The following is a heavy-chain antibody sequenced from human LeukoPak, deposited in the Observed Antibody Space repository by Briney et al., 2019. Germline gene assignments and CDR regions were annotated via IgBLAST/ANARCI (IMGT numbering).Heavy chain of an antibody. CDR1: GFTFSNAW. Sequence: GGSLRFSCAASGFTFSNAWMSWVRQAPGKGLEWVGRIKSKTDGGTTDYAAPVKGRFTISRGDSKNTLYLQMNSLKTEDTAVYYCTTGGQQTPYYYGMDVWGQGTTVTVSS. D-gene: IGHD6-13*01. J-gene: IGHJ6*02. CDR2: IKSKTDGGTT. CDR3: TTGGQQTPYYYGMDV. V-gene: IGHV3-15*01.